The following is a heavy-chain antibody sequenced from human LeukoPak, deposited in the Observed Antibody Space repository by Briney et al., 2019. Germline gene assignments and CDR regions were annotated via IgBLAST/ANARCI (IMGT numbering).Heavy chain of an antibody. CDR2: ISYDGSNK. D-gene: IGHD6-13*01. CDR1: GFTFSSYA. CDR3: ARDRTIAAAQGYFDY. J-gene: IGHJ4*02. V-gene: IGHV3-30*04. Sequence: GGSLRLSCAASGFTFSSYAMHWVRQAPGKVLEWVAVISYDGSNKYYADSVKGRFTISRDNSKNTLYLQMNSLRAEDTAVYYCARDRTIAAAQGYFDYWGQGTLVTVSS.